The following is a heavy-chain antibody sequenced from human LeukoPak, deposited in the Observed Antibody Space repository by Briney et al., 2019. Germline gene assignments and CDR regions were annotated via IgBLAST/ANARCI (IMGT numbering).Heavy chain of an antibody. CDR1: GFTFSNFG. CDR3: AKTGFYGSTWYFTAFDI. J-gene: IGHJ3*02. CDR2: VSGRGESA. Sequence: GALILSCLASGFTFSNFGMSWVRQAPGKGLEWVSAVSGRGESAHYADSVRGRFIISRDNSKNTLYLQMNNLRDEDTAVYHCAKTGFYGSTWYFTAFDIWGLGTLVTVSS. D-gene: IGHD6-13*01. V-gene: IGHV3-23*01.